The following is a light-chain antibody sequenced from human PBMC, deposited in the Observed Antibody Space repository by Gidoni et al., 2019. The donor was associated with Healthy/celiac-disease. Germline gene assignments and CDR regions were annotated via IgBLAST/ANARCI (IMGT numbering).Light chain of an antibody. V-gene: IGKV3-11*01. Sequence: EIVLTQSPATLSLSPGERATLSCRASQSVSSYLAWYQQKPGQAPRLLIYDASNRATGIPARFSGSGSGTDFTLTISSLEPEEFAVYYCQQRSNRVTFGPGTKVDIK. CDR2: DAS. CDR1: QSVSSY. J-gene: IGKJ3*01. CDR3: QQRSNRVT.